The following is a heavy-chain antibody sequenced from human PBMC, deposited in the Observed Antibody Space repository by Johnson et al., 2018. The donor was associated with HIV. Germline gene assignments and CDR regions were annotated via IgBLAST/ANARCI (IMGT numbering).Heavy chain of an antibody. CDR2: ISYDGTNK. CDR3: AKDKDAFDI. J-gene: IGHJ3*02. CDR1: GFTFSSYA. V-gene: IGHV3-30-3*01. Sequence: MQLVESGGGVVQPGRSLRLSCAASGFTFSSYAMHWVRQAPGKGLEWVAVISYDGTNKYYADSVQGRFTISRDNSKNTLYLQINSLRAEDTAVYYCAKDKDAFDIWGQGTMVTVSS.